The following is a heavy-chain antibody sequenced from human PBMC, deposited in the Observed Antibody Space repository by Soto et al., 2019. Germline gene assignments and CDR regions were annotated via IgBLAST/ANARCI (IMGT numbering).Heavy chain of an antibody. CDR1: GYTFTAYY. D-gene: IGHD3-16*01. Sequence: QVQLVQSGAGVKKPGASVKVSCRPSGYTFTAYYIHWVRQPPGQGLERMGWVDPHSGGTRDAQNFQASVTLARHTSSSAVYMELNLLRSDDAAFYFCARDNYGPLDYWGQGTLVTVSS. V-gene: IGHV1-2*02. CDR3: ARDNYGPLDY. CDR2: VDPHSGGT. J-gene: IGHJ4*02.